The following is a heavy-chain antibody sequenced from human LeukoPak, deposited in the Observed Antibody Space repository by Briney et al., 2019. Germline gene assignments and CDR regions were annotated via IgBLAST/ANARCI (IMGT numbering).Heavy chain of an antibody. J-gene: IGHJ3*02. CDR2: IYYSGST. CDR1: GGSISSGDYY. CDR3: ARGGQHSSSWYAFDI. Sequence: PSQTLSLTCTVSGGSISSGDYYWSWIRQPPGKGLEWIGYIYYSGSTYYNPSLKSRVTISVDTSKNQFSLKLSSVTAAYTAVYYCARGGQHSSSWYAFDIWGQGTMVTVSS. V-gene: IGHV4-30-4*01. D-gene: IGHD6-13*01.